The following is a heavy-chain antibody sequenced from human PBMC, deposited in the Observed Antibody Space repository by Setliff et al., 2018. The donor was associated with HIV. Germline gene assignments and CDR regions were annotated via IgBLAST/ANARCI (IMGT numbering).Heavy chain of an antibody. D-gene: IGHD4-17*01. Sequence: ASVKVSCKTSGYTFISYGINWVRQAPGQGLEYMGWINPNSGSTNYAQKFQGRVTMTRDTSVNTAYMELSRLRSDDTAVYYCARDDHGDPFDYWGQGTLVTVSS. J-gene: IGHJ4*02. CDR1: GYTFISYG. CDR2: INPNSGST. CDR3: ARDDHGDPFDY. V-gene: IGHV1-2*02.